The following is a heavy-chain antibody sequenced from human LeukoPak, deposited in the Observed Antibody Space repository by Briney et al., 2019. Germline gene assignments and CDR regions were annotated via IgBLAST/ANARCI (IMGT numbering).Heavy chain of an antibody. CDR3: ARRRVVAAHFDY. Sequence: SETLSLTCAVYGGSFSGYYWSRIRQPPGKGLEWIGEINHSGSTNYNPSLKSRVTISVDTSKNQFSLKLSSVTAADTAVYYCARRRVVAAHFDYWGQGTLVTVSS. CDR1: GGSFSGYY. D-gene: IGHD2-15*01. CDR2: INHSGST. J-gene: IGHJ4*02. V-gene: IGHV4-34*01.